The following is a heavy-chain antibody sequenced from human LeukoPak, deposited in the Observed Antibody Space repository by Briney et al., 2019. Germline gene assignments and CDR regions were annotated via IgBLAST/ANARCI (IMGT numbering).Heavy chain of an antibody. J-gene: IGHJ4*02. CDR2: INPNSGGT. V-gene: IGHV1-2*06. D-gene: IGHD6-6*01. Sequence: ASVTVSCKASGYTFTGYYIHWVRQAPGQGLQWMGRINPNSGGTNYAQKFQGRVTMTRDTSISTAYMELSRLRSDDTAVYYCARVSRRIAARPLDYWGQGTLVTVSS. CDR3: ARVSRRIAARPLDY. CDR1: GYTFTGYY.